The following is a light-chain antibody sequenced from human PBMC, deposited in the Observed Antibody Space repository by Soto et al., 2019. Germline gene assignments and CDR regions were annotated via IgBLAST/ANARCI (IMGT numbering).Light chain of an antibody. V-gene: IGKV3-20*01. CDR3: QQYESWT. CDR1: QSVSSSY. Sequence: EIVLTQSPGTLSLSPGERATLSCRASQSVSSSYLAWYQQKPGQTPRLLIYGASSRATGIPDRFSGSGSGTDFTLTISRLEPEDFAVYYCQQYESWTFGQGTKVDIK. J-gene: IGKJ1*01. CDR2: GAS.